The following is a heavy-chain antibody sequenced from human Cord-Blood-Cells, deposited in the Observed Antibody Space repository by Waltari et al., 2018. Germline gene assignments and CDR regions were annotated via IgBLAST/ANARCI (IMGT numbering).Heavy chain of an antibody. CDR1: GGSFSGYY. J-gene: IGHJ6*02. V-gene: IGHV4-34*01. Sequence: QVQLQQWGAGLLKPSEPLSLTCAVYGGSFSGYYWSWIRQPPGKGPEWIGEINHSGRTNYNPSLKSRVTISVDTSKNQFSLKLSSVTAADTAVYYCAREGGRNYYDSSGYYYYYGMDVWGQGTTVTVSS. CDR3: AREGGRNYYDSSGYYYYYGMDV. CDR2: INHSGRT. D-gene: IGHD3-22*01.